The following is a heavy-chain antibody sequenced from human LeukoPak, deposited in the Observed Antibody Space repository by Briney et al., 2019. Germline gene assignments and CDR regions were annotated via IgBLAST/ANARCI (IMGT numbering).Heavy chain of an antibody. V-gene: IGHV5-51*01. CDR3: ARLDSGYEFSSYFDY. Sequence: GGSLRLSCEGSGFTFSNYWMGWVRQMPGKGLEWMGIIYPGDSDTRYSPSFQGQVTISADKSISTAYLQWSSLKASDTAMYYCARLDSGYEFSSYFDYWGQGTLVIVSS. D-gene: IGHD5-12*01. CDR1: GFTFSNYW. J-gene: IGHJ4*02. CDR2: IYPGDSDT.